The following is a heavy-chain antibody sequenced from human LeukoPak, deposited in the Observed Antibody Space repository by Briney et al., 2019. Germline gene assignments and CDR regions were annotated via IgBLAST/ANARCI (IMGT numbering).Heavy chain of an antibody. CDR1: GGTFNSYT. Sequence: SVKVSCKASGGTFNSYTISWVRQAPGQGLEWMGRIIPILGISNYAQKFQGRVTITADKSTSTAYMELSSLRSEDTAVYYCAGHPGYSSGATDYWGQGTLVTVSS. D-gene: IGHD6-19*01. V-gene: IGHV1-69*02. CDR3: AGHPGYSSGATDY. CDR2: IIPILGIS. J-gene: IGHJ4*02.